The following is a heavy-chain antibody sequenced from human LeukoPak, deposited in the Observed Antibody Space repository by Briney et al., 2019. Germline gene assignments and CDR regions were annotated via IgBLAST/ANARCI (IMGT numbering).Heavy chain of an antibody. CDR3: ASDSWGMFYFDY. CDR2: LYYSGST. D-gene: IGHD3-16*01. V-gene: IGHV4-59*01. Sequence: SETLSLTCTVSGGSISRYYCSWIRQPPGKGLEWIGYLYYSGSTSYNPSLKSGVTMSENTSKNQFYLKMASVTAADTAVYYCASDSWGMFYFDYWGQGTLATHCS. CDR1: GGSISRYY. J-gene: IGHJ4*02.